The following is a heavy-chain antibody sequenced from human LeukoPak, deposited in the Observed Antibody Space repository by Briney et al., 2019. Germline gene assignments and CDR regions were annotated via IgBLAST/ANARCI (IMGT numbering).Heavy chain of an antibody. V-gene: IGHV3-21*04. CDR2: IVGSSST. Sequence: GGSLRLSCAASGFTFSNFAMTWVRQAPGKGLEWVSSIVGSSSTYYADSLKGRFIISRDNAKNSLYLQMNSLRAEDTAVYYCARDLGAWFGESHAYDVWGQGTMVTVSS. CDR3: ARDLGAWFGESHAYDV. D-gene: IGHD3-10*01. J-gene: IGHJ3*01. CDR1: GFTFSNFA.